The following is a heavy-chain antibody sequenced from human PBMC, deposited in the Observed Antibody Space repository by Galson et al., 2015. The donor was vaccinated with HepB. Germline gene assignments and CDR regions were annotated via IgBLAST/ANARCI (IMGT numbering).Heavy chain of an antibody. CDR3: ARLEMATIPHYSEKY. CDR1: GYGFTTYW. D-gene: IGHD5-24*01. V-gene: IGHV5-10-1*01. Sequence: QSGAEVTKPGESLRISCKASGYGFTTYWINWVRQMPGKGLEWMGRIDPTDSYTDYSPSFQGHVTISVDKSISTAYLQWSSLKASDTAMYYCARLEMATIPHYSEKYWGQGTLVTVSS. CDR2: IDPTDSYT. J-gene: IGHJ4*02.